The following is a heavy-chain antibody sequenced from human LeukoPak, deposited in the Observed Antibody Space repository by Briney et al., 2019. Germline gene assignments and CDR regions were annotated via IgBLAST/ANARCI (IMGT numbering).Heavy chain of an antibody. J-gene: IGHJ2*01. CDR2: INHSGST. D-gene: IGHD5-24*01. V-gene: IGHV4-34*01. CDR3: ARRSSKRFNWYFDL. Sequence: SETLSLTCAVYGGSFSGYYWSWIRQPPGKGLERIGEINHSGSTNYNPSLKSRVAISVDTSKNQFSLKLSSVTAADTAVYYCARRSSKRFNWYFDLWGRGTLVTVSS. CDR1: GGSFSGYY.